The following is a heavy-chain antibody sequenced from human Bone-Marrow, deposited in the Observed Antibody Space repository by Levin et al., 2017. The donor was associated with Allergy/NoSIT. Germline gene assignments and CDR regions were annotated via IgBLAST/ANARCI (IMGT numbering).Heavy chain of an antibody. CDR3: ARQDGVVIAEVYFDY. Sequence: SCTVSGGSISTLHHYWAWIRQPPGKGLEWIGSIYYSGNTYYNPSLKSRVAISVDTSKNQFSLRLSSVTAADAAVYYCARQDGVVIAEVYFDYWGRGTLVTVSS. CDR1: GGSISTLHHY. D-gene: IGHD2-21*01. V-gene: IGHV4-39*01. CDR2: IYYSGNT. J-gene: IGHJ4*02.